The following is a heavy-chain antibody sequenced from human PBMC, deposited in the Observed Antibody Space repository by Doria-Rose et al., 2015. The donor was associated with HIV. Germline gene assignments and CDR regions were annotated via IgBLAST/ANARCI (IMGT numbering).Heavy chain of an antibody. CDR2: IFSDDER. Sequence: QESGPVLVKPTETLTLTCTVSGVSLSSPGMGVSWIRQPPGKALEWLANIFSDDERSYKTSRKSRLTIARGTSKSQVVLTMTDMDPVDTATYYCARIKSSRWYHKYYVDFWGQGTLVIVSA. V-gene: IGHV2-26*01. CDR1: GVSLSSPGMG. CDR3: ARIKSSRWYHKYYVDF. D-gene: IGHD6-13*01. J-gene: IGHJ4*02.